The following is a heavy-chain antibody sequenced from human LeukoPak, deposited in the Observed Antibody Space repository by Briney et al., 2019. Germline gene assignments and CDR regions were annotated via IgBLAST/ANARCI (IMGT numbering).Heavy chain of an antibody. CDR2: IKRDGSEK. J-gene: IGHJ4*02. V-gene: IGHV3-7*01. D-gene: IGHD3-22*01. CDR1: GFTFSSYW. CDR3: ARGSTDDSSGYYFVWDY. Sequence: PGGSLRLSCAASGFTFSSYWMSWVRQAPGKGLEWVANIKRDGSEKYYVDSVKGRFTISRDNAKNSLYLQMNSLRAEDTAVYYCARGSTDDSSGYYFVWDYWGQGTLVTVSS.